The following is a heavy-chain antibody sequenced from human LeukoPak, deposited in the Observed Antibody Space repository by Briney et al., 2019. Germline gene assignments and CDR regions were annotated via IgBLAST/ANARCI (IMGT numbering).Heavy chain of an antibody. D-gene: IGHD3-10*01. CDR2: ISYDGSNK. Sequence: PGGSLRLSCAASGFTFSSYAMHWVRQAPGKGLEWVAVISYDGSNKYYADSVKGRFTISRDNSKNTLYLQMNSLRAEDTAVYYCARDGGSGHEAPFQHWGQGTLVTVSS. CDR1: GFTFSSYA. J-gene: IGHJ1*01. V-gene: IGHV3-30*04. CDR3: ARDGGSGHEAPFQH.